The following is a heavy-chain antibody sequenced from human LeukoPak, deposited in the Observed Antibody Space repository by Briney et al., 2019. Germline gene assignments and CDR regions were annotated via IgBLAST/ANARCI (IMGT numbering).Heavy chain of an antibody. CDR2: INSKIDRGTT. V-gene: IGHV3-15*01. CDR1: VLNPRNAW. J-gene: IGHJ6*01. CDR3: STGGSLWYCSPCRDV. D-gene: IGHD1-26*01. Sequence: GRCLRLSRAASVLNPRNAWMSWVSRAPGRRVGWVGRINSKIDRGTTKHTAPVKGRFAISREDTRDTLYLQMNRPRSEECVVYHCSTGGSLWYCSPCRDVWGQGTTVTASS.